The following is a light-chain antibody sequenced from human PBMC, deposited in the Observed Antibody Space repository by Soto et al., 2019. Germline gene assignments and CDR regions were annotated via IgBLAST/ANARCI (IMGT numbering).Light chain of an antibody. V-gene: IGKV1-17*03. CDR1: QGISRY. J-gene: IGKJ2*01. CDR2: GAS. CDR3: LQHNNYPYN. Sequence: DIQMTQSPSAMSASLGDRVTITCRASQGISRYLAWFQQKPGTVPKRLIYGASRLESGVPSRFSGSGSGTEFILTISSLQPEDSATYYCLQHNNYPYNFGQGTKLEIK.